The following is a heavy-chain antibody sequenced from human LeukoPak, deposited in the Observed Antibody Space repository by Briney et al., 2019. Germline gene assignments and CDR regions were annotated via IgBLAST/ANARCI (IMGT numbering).Heavy chain of an antibody. CDR1: GYTFTSYD. J-gene: IGHJ4*02. CDR3: ARDTYDIGASDY. CDR2: INPNSGGT. Sequence: ASVKVSCKASGYTFTSYDINWVRQATGQGLEWMGWINPNSGGTNYAQKFQGRVTMTRDTSMSTAYMELSRLRSDDTAVYCCARDTYDIGASDYWGQGTLVTVSS. V-gene: IGHV1-2*02. D-gene: IGHD3-22*01.